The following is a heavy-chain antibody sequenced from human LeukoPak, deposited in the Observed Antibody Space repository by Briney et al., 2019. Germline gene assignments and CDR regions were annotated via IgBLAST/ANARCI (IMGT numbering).Heavy chain of an antibody. D-gene: IGHD2-8*01. V-gene: IGHV3-23*01. J-gene: IGHJ6*02. Sequence: GSLRLSCAASGFTFSSYAMSWVRQAPGKGLEWVSAISGSGGSTYYADSVKGRFTISRDNSKNTLYLQMNSLRAEDTAVYYCAKDLVLMVYAKPNYGMDVWGQGTTVTVSS. CDR3: AKDLVLMVYAKPNYGMDV. CDR2: ISGSGGST. CDR1: GFTFSSYA.